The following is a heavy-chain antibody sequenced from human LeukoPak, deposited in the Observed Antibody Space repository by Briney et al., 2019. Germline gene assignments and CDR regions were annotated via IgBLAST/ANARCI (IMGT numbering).Heavy chain of an antibody. D-gene: IGHD3-3*01. J-gene: IGHJ4*02. CDR2: MNPNSGNT. V-gene: IGHV1-8*03. CDR3: ARRYYDFWSGYLFDS. CDR1: GYTFTSYD. Sequence: ASVKVSCKASGYTFTSYDINWVRQATGQGLEWMGWMNPNSGNTGYAQKFQGRVTITRNTSISTAYMELSSLRSEDTAVYYCARRYYDFWSGYLFDSWGQGTLVTVSS.